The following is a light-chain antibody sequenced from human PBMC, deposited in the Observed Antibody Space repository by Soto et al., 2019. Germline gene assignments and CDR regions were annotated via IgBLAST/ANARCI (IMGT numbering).Light chain of an antibody. CDR1: QGIRNV. CDR2: AAY. CDR3: LQDCNYPRT. J-gene: IGKJ1*01. Sequence: AIQMTQSPSSLAASVGDRVTITCRASQGIRNVLGWFQQKPGKAPKLLINAAYSLQSGVPSRFSGSGSGTDFTLTISSLQPEDSATYYCLQDCNYPRTFGQGTKVEIK. V-gene: IGKV1-6*01.